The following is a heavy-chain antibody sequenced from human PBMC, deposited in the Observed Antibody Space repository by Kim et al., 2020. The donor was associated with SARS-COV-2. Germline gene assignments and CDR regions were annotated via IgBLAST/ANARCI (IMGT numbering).Heavy chain of an antibody. CDR3: ARHGLVGATPDY. CDR2: IYYSGST. Sequence: SETLSLTCTVSGGSISSSSYYWGWIRQPPGKGLEWIGSIYYSGSTYYNPSLKSRVTISVDTSKNQFSLKLSSVTAADTAVYYCARHGLVGATPDYWGQGTLVTVSS. D-gene: IGHD1-26*01. V-gene: IGHV4-39*01. J-gene: IGHJ4*02. CDR1: GGSISSSSYY.